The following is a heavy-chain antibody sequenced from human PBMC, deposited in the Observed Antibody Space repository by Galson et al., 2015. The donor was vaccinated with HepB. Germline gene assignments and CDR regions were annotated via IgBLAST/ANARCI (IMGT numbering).Heavy chain of an antibody. CDR2: INYSGSI. D-gene: IGHD3-10*01. CDR1: GGSISGSHYY. Sequence: SETLSLTCTVSGGSISGSHYYWGWIRQPPGKGLEWIGSINYSGSIYYNPSLKSRVTVSVDTSKNQVSLKLSSVTAADTAVYYCARTAYYYGSGRLFDYWGQGTLVTVSS. J-gene: IGHJ4*02. V-gene: IGHV4-39*07. CDR3: ARTAYYYGSGRLFDY.